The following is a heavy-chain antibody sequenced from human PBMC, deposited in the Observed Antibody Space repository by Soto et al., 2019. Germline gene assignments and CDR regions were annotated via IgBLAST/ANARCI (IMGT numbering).Heavy chain of an antibody. CDR3: AREGTRYCSSTSCLNWFDP. CDR2: ISSSSSYI. D-gene: IGHD2-2*01. CDR1: GFTFSSYS. Sequence: GGSLRLSCAASGFTFSSYSMNWVRQAPGKGLEWVSSISSSSSYIYYADSVKGRFTISRDNAKNSLYLQMSSLRAEDTAVYYCAREGTRYCSSTSCLNWFDPWGQGTLVTVSS. V-gene: IGHV3-21*01. J-gene: IGHJ5*02.